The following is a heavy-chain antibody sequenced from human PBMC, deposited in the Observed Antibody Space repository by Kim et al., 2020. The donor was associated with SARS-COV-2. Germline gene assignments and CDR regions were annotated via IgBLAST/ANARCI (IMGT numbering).Heavy chain of an antibody. CDR2: INAGNGNT. J-gene: IGHJ6*04. CDR3: ARDWKQWLAPGGMDV. Sequence: ASVKVSCKASGYTFTSYAMHWVRQAPGQRLEWMGWINAGNGNTKYSQKFQGRVTITRDTSASTAYMELSSLRSEDTAVYYCARDWKQWLAPGGMDVWGKGTTVTVSS. D-gene: IGHD6-19*01. V-gene: IGHV1-3*01. CDR1: GYTFTSYA.